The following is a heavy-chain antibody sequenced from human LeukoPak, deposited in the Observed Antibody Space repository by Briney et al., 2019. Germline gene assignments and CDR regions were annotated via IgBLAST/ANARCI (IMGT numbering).Heavy chain of an antibody. V-gene: IGHV3-7*01. CDR1: GFTLSDYW. CDR2: IDQDESDE. CDR3: ARESTRDRPGC. Sequence: GRSLRLSCAASGFTLSDYWMSWVRQAPGKGLEWVANIDQDESDENYVDSVKGRFTISRDDAKNLLYLQMSSLRAEDTAVYYCARESTRDRPGCWGQGTQVTVSS. J-gene: IGHJ4*02. D-gene: IGHD6-19*01.